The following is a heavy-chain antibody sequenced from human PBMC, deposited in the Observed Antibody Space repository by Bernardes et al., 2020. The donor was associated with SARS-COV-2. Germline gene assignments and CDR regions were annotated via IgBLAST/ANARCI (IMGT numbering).Heavy chain of an antibody. CDR2: IYNSGNT. J-gene: IGHJ5*02. CDR3: AGVIRRSFDN. D-gene: IGHD3-10*01. CDR1: GGSISSGSYY. Sequence: SETLSLTCSVSGGSISSGSYYWSWIRQPAGKGLEWIGRIYNSGNTAYNPSLESRVAMSIDTSKNQLSLELRSVTAADTAVYYCAGVIRRSFDNWGQGILVTVS. V-gene: IGHV4-61*02.